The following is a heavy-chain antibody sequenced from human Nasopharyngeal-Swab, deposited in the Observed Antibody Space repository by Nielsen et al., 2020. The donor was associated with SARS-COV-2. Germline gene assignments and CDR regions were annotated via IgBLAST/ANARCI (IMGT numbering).Heavy chain of an antibody. Sequence: SQTLSLTCAVYGGSFSGSYWGWFRQPPGKGLEWIAEINHSGSTNYNPSLKSRVTISVDTSKNQISLKLSSVTAADTAVYFCARGLSGIVPSPFLGLGPYYSYYYMDVWGKGTTVTVSS. J-gene: IGHJ6*03. CDR2: INHSGST. D-gene: IGHD2-8*01. CDR3: ARGLSGIVPSPFLGLGPYYSYYYMDV. V-gene: IGHV4-34*01. CDR1: GGSFSGSY.